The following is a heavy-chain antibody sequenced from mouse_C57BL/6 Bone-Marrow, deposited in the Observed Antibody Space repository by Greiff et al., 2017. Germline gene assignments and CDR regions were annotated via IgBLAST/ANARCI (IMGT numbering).Heavy chain of an antibody. J-gene: IGHJ4*01. CDR2: ISYDGSN. CDR1: GYSITSGYY. Sequence: ESGPGLVKPSQSLSLTCSVTGYSITSGYYWNWIRQFPGNKLEWMGYISYDGSNNYNPSLKNRISITRDTSKNQFFLKLNSVTTEDTATYYCARWGYGNYFFYYYAMDYWGQGTSVTVSS. D-gene: IGHD2-1*01. V-gene: IGHV3-6*01. CDR3: ARWGYGNYFFYYYAMDY.